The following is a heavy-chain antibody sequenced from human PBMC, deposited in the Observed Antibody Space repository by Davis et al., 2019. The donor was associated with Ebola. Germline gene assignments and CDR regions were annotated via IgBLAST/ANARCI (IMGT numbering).Heavy chain of an antibody. Sequence: GESLKISCAASRFTFSSYSMNWVRQAPGKGLEWVSYISSSSSTIYYADSVKGRFTISRDNAKNSLYLQMNSLRDEDTAVYYCARSWLSPYYYYGMDVWGKGTTVTVSS. CDR3: ARSWLSPYYYYGMDV. V-gene: IGHV3-48*02. D-gene: IGHD3-9*01. CDR1: RFTFSSYS. CDR2: ISSSSSTI. J-gene: IGHJ6*04.